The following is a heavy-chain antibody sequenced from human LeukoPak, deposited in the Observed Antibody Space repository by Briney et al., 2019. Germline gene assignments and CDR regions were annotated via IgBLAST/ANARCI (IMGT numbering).Heavy chain of an antibody. Sequence: PSETLSLTCNVSGGSISSNEYYWGWIRQPPGKGVEWIANMYYSGSTYYNPSLKSRVTISIDTSKNQLSLKLSSVTAADTAVYYCARDGTTVSPAVWGKGTTVTVSS. CDR1: GGSISSNEYY. CDR2: MYYSGST. V-gene: IGHV4-39*07. CDR3: ARDGTTVSPAV. J-gene: IGHJ6*04. D-gene: IGHD4-17*01.